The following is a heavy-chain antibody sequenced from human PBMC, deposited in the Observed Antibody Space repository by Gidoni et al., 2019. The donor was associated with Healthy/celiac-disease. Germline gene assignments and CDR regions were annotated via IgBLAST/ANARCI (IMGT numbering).Heavy chain of an antibody. J-gene: IGHJ1*01. D-gene: IGHD3-22*01. CDR3: ARGSAYYYDSSGPKPLFQH. CDR1: GSTFTSFA. CDR2: INAGNGNT. Sequence: QVQLVQSGAEVKKPGASVKVSCKASGSTFTSFAIHWARQAPGQRLEWMGWINAGNGNTKYSQKFQGRVTITRDTSASTAYMELSSLRSEDTAVYYCARGSAYYYDSSGPKPLFQHWGQGTLVTVSS. V-gene: IGHV1-3*01.